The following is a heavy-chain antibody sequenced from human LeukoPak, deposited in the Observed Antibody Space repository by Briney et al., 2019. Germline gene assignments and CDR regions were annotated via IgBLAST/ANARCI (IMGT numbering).Heavy chain of an antibody. V-gene: IGHV4-30-2*01. Sequence: PSETLSLTCTVSGGSISSGGYYWSWIRQPPGKGLEWIGYIYHSGSTYYNPSLKSRVTISVDTSKNQFSPKLSSVTAADTAVYYCARVDYYGSGSYDYWGQGTLVTVSS. J-gene: IGHJ4*02. CDR2: IYHSGST. CDR1: GGSISSGGYY. CDR3: ARVDYYGSGSYDY. D-gene: IGHD3-10*01.